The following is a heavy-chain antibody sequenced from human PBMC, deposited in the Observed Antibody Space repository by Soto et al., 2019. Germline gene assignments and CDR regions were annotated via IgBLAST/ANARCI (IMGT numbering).Heavy chain of an antibody. J-gene: IGHJ4*02. D-gene: IGHD4-17*01. Sequence: KTSETLSLTCTVSGGSISSSSYYWGWIRQPPGKGLEWIGSIYYSGSTYYNPSLKSRVTISVDTSKNQFSLKLSSVTAADTAVYYCARHPNDYGDYVFDYWGQGTLVTVYS. CDR3: ARHPNDYGDYVFDY. CDR2: IYYSGST. V-gene: IGHV4-39*01. CDR1: GGSISSSSYY.